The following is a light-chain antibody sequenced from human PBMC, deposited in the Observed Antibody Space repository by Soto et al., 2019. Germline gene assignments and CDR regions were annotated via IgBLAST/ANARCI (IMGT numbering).Light chain of an antibody. V-gene: IGKV4-1*01. CDR2: WAS. CDR3: QHYYSTPEIT. CDR1: QSILFDSNNKNY. J-gene: IGKJ4*01. Sequence: DIVMTQSPDSLAVSLGERATINCKSSQSILFDSNNKNYLAWYQQKPGQPPKLLIYWASTRESGVPDRFSGSGSGTDFTLTISSLQAEDVAVYYCQHYYSTPEITFGGGTKVEIK.